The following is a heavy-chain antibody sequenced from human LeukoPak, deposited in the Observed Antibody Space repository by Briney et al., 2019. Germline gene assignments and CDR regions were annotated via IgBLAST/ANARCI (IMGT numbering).Heavy chain of an antibody. J-gene: IGHJ5*02. CDR3: AREYSSGLSWFDP. Sequence: SETLSLTCTLSGVSINNYYWSWIRQPPGKGLEWIGYIYYNGNTNYNPSLKSRVTISVDTSKNQFSLKLSSVTAADTAVYFCAREYSSGLSWFDPWGQGTLVTVSS. D-gene: IGHD6-19*01. CDR1: GVSINNYY. CDR2: IYYNGNT. V-gene: IGHV4-59*01.